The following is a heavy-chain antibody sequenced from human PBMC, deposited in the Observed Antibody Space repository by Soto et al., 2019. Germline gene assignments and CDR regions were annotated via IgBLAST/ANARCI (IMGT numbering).Heavy chain of an antibody. V-gene: IGHV1-69*01. CDR2: LIPIFGAA. Sequence: QVQLVQSGAEVRKPGSSVTVSCKISGGTFTNYVISWLRQAPGQGLEWMGGLIPIFGAANLAQKFQGRITITADESTSTVNMELSSLTSEDTAVYYCARGRASPNFDPWGHGTLVTGSS. CDR3: ARGRASPNFDP. CDR1: GGTFTNYV. J-gene: IGHJ5*02.